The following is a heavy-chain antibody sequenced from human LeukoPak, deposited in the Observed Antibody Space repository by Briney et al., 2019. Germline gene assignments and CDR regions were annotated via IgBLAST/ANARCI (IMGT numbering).Heavy chain of an antibody. V-gene: IGHV3-11*01. CDR2: ISSSGSTI. J-gene: IGHJ4*02. CDR3: AKQRGIQLWLFDY. Sequence: GGSLRLSCAASGFTFSDYYMSWIRQAPGKGLEWVSYISSSGSTIYYADSVKGRFTISRDNAKNSLYLQMNSLRAEDTAVYYCAKQRGIQLWLFDYWGQGTLVTVSS. CDR1: GFTFSDYY. D-gene: IGHD5-18*01.